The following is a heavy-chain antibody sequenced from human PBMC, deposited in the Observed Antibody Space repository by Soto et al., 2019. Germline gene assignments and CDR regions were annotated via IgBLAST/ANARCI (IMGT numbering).Heavy chain of an antibody. CDR1: GGSIISGGYS. Sequence: QLQLQESGSGLVKPSQTLSLTCAVSGGSIISGGYSWSWIRQPPGKGLQWIGHIYEGGNTYYTPSLESRVAISTDKSKSQFSLNLNSMTAADTAVYYCAGYNWNYYFDPWGQGTLVTVSS. J-gene: IGHJ5*02. CDR3: AGYNWNYYFDP. CDR2: IYEGGNT. V-gene: IGHV4-30-2*02. D-gene: IGHD1-7*01.